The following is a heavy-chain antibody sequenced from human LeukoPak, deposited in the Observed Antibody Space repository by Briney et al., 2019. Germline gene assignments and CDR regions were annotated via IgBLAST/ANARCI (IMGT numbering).Heavy chain of an antibody. D-gene: IGHD6-19*01. V-gene: IGHV3-23*01. CDR1: GFTFLTYA. Sequence: GGSLRLSCAASGFTFLTYAMSWVRQAPGKGLQWASVIRDSGASTYYADSVKGRFTISRDNSKNTLYLQMNSQRAEDTAVYYCAKAGRSGWYPGWPFDIWGQGTMVTVSS. J-gene: IGHJ3*02. CDR2: IRDSGAST. CDR3: AKAGRSGWYPGWPFDI.